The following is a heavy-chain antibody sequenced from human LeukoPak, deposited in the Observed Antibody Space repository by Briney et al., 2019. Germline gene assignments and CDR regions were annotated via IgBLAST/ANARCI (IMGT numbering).Heavy chain of an antibody. J-gene: IGHJ4*02. CDR2: IWYDGSNK. CDR3: AKALIGVRFLEWLFLDY. D-gene: IGHD3-3*01. CDR1: GFTFSSYG. V-gene: IGHV3-33*06. Sequence: SGGSLRLSCAASGFTFSSYGMHWVRQAPGKGLEWVAVIWYDGSNKYYADSVKGRFTISRDNSKNTLYLQMNSLRAEDTAVYYCAKALIGVRFLEWLFLDYWGQGTLVTVSS.